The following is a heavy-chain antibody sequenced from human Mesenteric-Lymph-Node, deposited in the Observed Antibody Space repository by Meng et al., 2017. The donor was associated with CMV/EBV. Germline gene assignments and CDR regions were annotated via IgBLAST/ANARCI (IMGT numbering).Heavy chain of an antibody. V-gene: IGHV4-4*02. D-gene: IGHD6-19*01. CDR3: ARAGFSGWYYFDY. J-gene: IGHJ4*02. Sequence: CAVSGGYISSSSWWSWLRQPPGKGLEWIGEIYHSGSTNSNPSLQSRVTISVDKSKNQFSLKLSSVTAADTAVYYCARAGFSGWYYFDYWGQGTLVTVSS. CDR2: IYHSGST. CDR1: GGYISSSSW.